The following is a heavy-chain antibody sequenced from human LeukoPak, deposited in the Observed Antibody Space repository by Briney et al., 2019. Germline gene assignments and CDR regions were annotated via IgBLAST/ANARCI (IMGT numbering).Heavy chain of an antibody. CDR1: GYTFTSYA. V-gene: IGHV1-2*02. CDR2: ITPSGGT. Sequence: GASVTDSCKASGYTFTSYAMHWVRQAPGQGLEGMGWITPSGGTNYPQKFQGRVAITRDTSITTAYMDLSRLTSDDTAVYYCARDRYGDGFAHFDYWGQGALVTVSS. J-gene: IGHJ4*02. CDR3: ARDRYGDGFAHFDY. D-gene: IGHD5-24*01.